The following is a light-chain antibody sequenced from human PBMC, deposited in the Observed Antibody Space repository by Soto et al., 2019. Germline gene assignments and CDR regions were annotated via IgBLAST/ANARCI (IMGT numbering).Light chain of an antibody. J-gene: IGKJ2*01. CDR1: QSVASSY. CDR3: QQYGSSSYT. V-gene: IGKV3-20*01. CDR2: GAS. Sequence: EIVLTQSPGTLSLSPGEGATLSCRASQSVASSYLACYQQKPGQAPRLLIYGASNRATGIPDRFSGGGSGTDFTLTISRLESEDFAVYYCQQYGSSSYTFGGGTKLEIK.